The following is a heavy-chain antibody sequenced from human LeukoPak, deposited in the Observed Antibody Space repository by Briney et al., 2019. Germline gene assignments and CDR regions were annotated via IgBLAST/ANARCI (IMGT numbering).Heavy chain of an antibody. CDR1: GGTFSSYA. J-gene: IGHJ4*02. Sequence: SVKVSCKASGGTFSSYAISWVRQALGQGLEWMGGITPIFGTANYAQKFQGRVTITTDESTSTAYMELSSLRSEDTAVYYCARCDFWSGYSFDYWGQGTLVTVSS. V-gene: IGHV1-69*05. D-gene: IGHD3-3*01. CDR2: ITPIFGTA. CDR3: ARCDFWSGYSFDY.